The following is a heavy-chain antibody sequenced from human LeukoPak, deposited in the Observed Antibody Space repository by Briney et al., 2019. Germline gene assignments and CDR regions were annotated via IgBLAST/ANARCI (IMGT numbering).Heavy chain of an antibody. CDR2: ISSSTNYI. J-gene: IGHJ5*02. Sequence: GGSLRLSCAVSGLTFSGSWITWVRQAPGKGLEWVSSISSSTNYIYYADSVKGRFTISRDNANNSLYLQMNSLRAEDTAVYYCARDYTRTTGWFDPWGQGTLVTVSS. D-gene: IGHD1-1*01. CDR1: GLTFSGSW. V-gene: IGHV3-21*01. CDR3: ARDYTRTTGWFDP.